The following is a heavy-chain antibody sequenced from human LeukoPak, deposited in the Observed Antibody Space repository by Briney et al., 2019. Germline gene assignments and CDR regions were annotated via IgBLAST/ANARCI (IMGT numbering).Heavy chain of an antibody. CDR1: GFTFSDYY. D-gene: IGHD6-13*01. CDR3: AKHAAAGNWFDP. J-gene: IGHJ5*02. CDR2: ISSSGSTI. Sequence: PGGSLRLSCAASGFTFSDYYMSWIRQAPGKGLEWVSYISSSGSTIYYADSVKGRFTISRDNAKNTLYLQMNSLRADDTAVYYCAKHAAAGNWFDPWGQGTLVTVSS. V-gene: IGHV3-11*04.